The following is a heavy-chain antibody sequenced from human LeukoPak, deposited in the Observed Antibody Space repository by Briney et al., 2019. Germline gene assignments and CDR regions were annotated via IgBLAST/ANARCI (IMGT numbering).Heavy chain of an antibody. Sequence: GRSLRLSCAASGFTFSSYGMHWVREAPGKGMEWVAVISYDGSNKYYADSVKGRFTISRDNSKNTLYLQMNSLRAEDTAVYYCAKDLPDYVWGSYRSGFDYWGQGTLVTVSS. D-gene: IGHD3-16*02. CDR1: GFTFSSYG. V-gene: IGHV3-30*18. CDR3: AKDLPDYVWGSYRSGFDY. J-gene: IGHJ4*02. CDR2: ISYDGSNK.